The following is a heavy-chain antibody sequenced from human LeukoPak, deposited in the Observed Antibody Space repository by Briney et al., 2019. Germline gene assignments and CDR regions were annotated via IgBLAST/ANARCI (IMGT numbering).Heavy chain of an antibody. Sequence: GGSLRLSCAASGFTFSSYSMNWVRQAPGKGLEWVSSISSSSSYIYYADSVKGRFTISRDNAKNSLYLQMNSLRAEDTAVYYCARTHSSGWYGVPYGMDVWGQGTTVTVSS. D-gene: IGHD6-19*01. CDR2: ISSSSSYI. V-gene: IGHV3-21*01. CDR3: ARTHSSGWYGVPYGMDV. J-gene: IGHJ6*02. CDR1: GFTFSSYS.